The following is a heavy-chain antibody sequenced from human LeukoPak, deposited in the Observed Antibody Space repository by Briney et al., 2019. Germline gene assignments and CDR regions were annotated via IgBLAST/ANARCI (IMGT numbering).Heavy chain of an antibody. CDR1: GGSFSGYY. Sequence: SETLSLTCAVYGGSFSGYYWNWIRQPPGKGLEWIGEINHSGSTNYHPSLKSRVTISVDTSKNRISLKMSSVTAADTAVYYCARGVRSGGTFALDYWGQGTLVTVSS. CDR3: ARGVRSGGTFALDY. CDR2: INHSGST. V-gene: IGHV4-34*01. D-gene: IGHD2-15*01. J-gene: IGHJ4*02.